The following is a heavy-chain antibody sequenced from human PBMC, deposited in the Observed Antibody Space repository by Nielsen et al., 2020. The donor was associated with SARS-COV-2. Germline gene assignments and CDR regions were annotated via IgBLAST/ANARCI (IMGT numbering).Heavy chain of an antibody. Sequence: GGSLRLSCAASAFTFSTYWMHWVRQAPGKGLVWVSRINSDGSSTSYADSVKGRFTISRDNAKNTLYLEMNTMREEDTAVYYCAKDNNNWGFDPWGQGALVTVSS. V-gene: IGHV3-74*01. CDR3: AKDNNNWGFDP. CDR2: INSDGSST. D-gene: IGHD1-1*01. J-gene: IGHJ5*02. CDR1: AFTFSTYW.